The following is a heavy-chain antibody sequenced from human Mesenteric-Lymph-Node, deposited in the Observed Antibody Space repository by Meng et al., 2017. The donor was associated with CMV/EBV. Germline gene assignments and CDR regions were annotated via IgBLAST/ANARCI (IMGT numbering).Heavy chain of an antibody. V-gene: IGHV3-30*02. CDR3: AKDQGSIAATRGMDV. CDR2: IRYGGSDK. CDR1: GFTFSSYG. D-gene: IGHD6-6*01. J-gene: IGHJ6*02. Sequence: GGSLRLSCVASGFTFSSYGMHWVRQAPGKGLEWVTFIRYGGSDKYYVDSVKGRFTISRDNSKNTLYLQMNSLRPEDTAVYYCAKDQGSIAATRGMDVWGQGTTVTVSS.